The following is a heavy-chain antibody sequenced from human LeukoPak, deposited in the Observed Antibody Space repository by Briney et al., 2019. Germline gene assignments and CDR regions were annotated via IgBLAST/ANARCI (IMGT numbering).Heavy chain of an antibody. J-gene: IGHJ4*02. V-gene: IGHV4-34*01. D-gene: IGHD6-6*01. Sequence: PSETLSLTCAVYGGSFSGYYWSWIRQPPGKGLEWIGEINHSGSTNYNPSLKSRVTISVDTSKNQFSPKLSSVTAADTAVYCCARGTYSSSGNFDYWGQGTLVTVSS. CDR3: ARGTYSSSGNFDY. CDR1: GGSFSGYY. CDR2: INHSGST.